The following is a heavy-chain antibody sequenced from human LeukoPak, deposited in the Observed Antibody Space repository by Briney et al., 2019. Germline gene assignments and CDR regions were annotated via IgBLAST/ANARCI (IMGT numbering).Heavy chain of an antibody. Sequence: SLRLSCAASGFTFDDYAMHWVRQAPGKGLEWVSGISWNSGSIGYADSVKGRFTISRDNAKNSLYLQMNSLRAEDTALYYCAKENSYSSSWQGGFDYWGQGTLVTVSS. V-gene: IGHV3-9*01. CDR1: GFTFDDYA. CDR2: ISWNSGSI. J-gene: IGHJ4*02. D-gene: IGHD6-13*01. CDR3: AKENSYSSSWQGGFDY.